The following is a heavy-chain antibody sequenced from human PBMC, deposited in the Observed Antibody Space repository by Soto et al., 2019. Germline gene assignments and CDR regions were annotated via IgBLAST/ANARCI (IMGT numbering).Heavy chain of an antibody. CDR3: TTVRYSGLF. V-gene: IGHV3-15*01. CDR1: GFTFTKAW. J-gene: IGHJ3*01. CDR2: IKSKTDGGTT. D-gene: IGHD1-26*01. Sequence: GGSLRLSCAASGFTFTKAWMTWVRQAPGKGPEWVGRIKSKTDGGTTDYAVPVKGRFTISRDDSKNALYLQMDSLKSEDTAVYYCTTVRYSGLFWGQGTMVTVSS.